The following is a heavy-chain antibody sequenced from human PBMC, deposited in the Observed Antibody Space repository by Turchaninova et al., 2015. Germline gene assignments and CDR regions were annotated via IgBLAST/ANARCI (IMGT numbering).Heavy chain of an antibody. D-gene: IGHD3-10*01. Sequence: QSGAEVKKPGASVKVSCKASGYTFTSYAMHWVRQAPGQRLEWMGWINAGNGNTKYSQKFQGRVTITRDTSASTAYMELSSLRSEDTAVYYCARDAITMVRGVIITGWFDPWGQGTLVTVSS. J-gene: IGHJ5*02. CDR3: ARDAITMVRGVIITGWFDP. CDR1: GYTFTSYA. CDR2: INAGNGNT. V-gene: IGHV1-3*01.